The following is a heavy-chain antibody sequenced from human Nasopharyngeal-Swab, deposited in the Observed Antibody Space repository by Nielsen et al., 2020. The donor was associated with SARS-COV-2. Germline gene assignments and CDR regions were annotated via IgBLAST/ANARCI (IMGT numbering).Heavy chain of an antibody. CDR3: ARMSFWGHDYSNLPQDYYGMDV. Sequence: ASVKVSCKVPGYTLTELSMHWVRQAPGKGLEWMGGFDPEDGETIYAQKFQGRVTMTEDTSTDTAYMELSSLRSEDTAVYYCARMSFWGHDYSNLPQDYYGMDVWGQGTTVTVSS. J-gene: IGHJ6*02. CDR1: GYTLTELS. CDR2: FDPEDGET. D-gene: IGHD4-11*01. V-gene: IGHV1-24*01.